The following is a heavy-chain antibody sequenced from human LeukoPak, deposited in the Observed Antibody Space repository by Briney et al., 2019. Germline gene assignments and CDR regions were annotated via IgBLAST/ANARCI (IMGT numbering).Heavy chain of an antibody. Sequence: SGGSLRLSCAASGFTFSSYGMHWVRQAPGKGLEWVAVIWYDGSNKYYADSVKGRFTISRDNSKNTLYLQMNSLRAEDTAVYYCARASYYYGSGSPPGYWGQGTLVTVSS. CDR3: ARASYYYGSGSPPGY. CDR2: IWYDGSNK. V-gene: IGHV3-33*01. CDR1: GFTFSSYG. D-gene: IGHD3-10*01. J-gene: IGHJ4*02.